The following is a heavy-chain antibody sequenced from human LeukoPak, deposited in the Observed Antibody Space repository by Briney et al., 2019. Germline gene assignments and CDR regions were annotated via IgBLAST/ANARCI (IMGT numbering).Heavy chain of an antibody. J-gene: IGHJ4*02. CDR2: ITGSGGST. CDR1: GFTFSSYA. D-gene: IGHD2-8*01. V-gene: IGHV3-23*01. CDR3: ARDLGYCTNGVCHTRFDY. Sequence: GGSLRLSCAASGFTFSSYAMSWVRQAPGKGLEWVSAITGSGGSTYYADSVKGRFTISRDNSKDTLYLQMNSLRAEDTAVYYCARDLGYCTNGVCHTRFDYWGQGTLVAVSS.